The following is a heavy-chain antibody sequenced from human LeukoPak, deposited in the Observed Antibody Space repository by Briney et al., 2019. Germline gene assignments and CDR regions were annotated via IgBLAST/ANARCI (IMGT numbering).Heavy chain of an antibody. D-gene: IGHD2-21*02. J-gene: IGHJ4*02. CDR1: GYSFTSYW. Sequence: GESLKISCKGSGYSFTSYWIGWVRQMPGKGLEWMGVIYPGDSDTRYSPSFRGQVSISADKSISTVYLRWSSLKASDTAMYYCARAITDCGGDCYYYFDYWGQGTLVTVSS. V-gene: IGHV5-51*01. CDR2: IYPGDSDT. CDR3: ARAITDCGGDCYYYFDY.